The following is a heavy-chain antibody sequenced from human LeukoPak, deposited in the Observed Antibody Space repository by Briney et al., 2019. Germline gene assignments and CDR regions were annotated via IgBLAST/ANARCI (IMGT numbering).Heavy chain of an antibody. CDR3: ARVIRYDFWSGYYAADYFYYMDV. D-gene: IGHD3-3*01. CDR1: GGSFSGYY. Sequence: SETLSLTCAVYGGSFSGYYWSWIRQPPGKGLEWIGAITHSGSTNYNPSLKSRVTISVDTSKNQFSLKLSSVTAADTAVYYCARVIRYDFWSGYYAADYFYYMDVWGKGTTVTVSS. V-gene: IGHV4-34*01. CDR2: ITHSGST. J-gene: IGHJ6*03.